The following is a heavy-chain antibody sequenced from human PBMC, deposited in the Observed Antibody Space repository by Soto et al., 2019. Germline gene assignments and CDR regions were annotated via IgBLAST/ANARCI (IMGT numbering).Heavy chain of an antibody. Sequence: ASVKVSCKASGYSFTNNDVSWVRQATGQGLEWMGRMNPGSGDTGYAQKFQGRVTMTRDISIATAYMELSSLRSDDTAIYYCARMATFGSLNWFDPWGQGTLVTVSS. CDR1: GYSFTNND. V-gene: IGHV1-8*01. J-gene: IGHJ5*02. D-gene: IGHD3-16*01. CDR2: MNPGSGDT. CDR3: ARMATFGSLNWFDP.